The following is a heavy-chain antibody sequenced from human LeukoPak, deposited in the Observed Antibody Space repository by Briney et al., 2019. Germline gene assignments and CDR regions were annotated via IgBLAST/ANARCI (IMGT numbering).Heavy chain of an antibody. V-gene: IGHV3-7*01. J-gene: IGHJ3*02. CDR1: GFTFSSYW. CDR3: ARVEDSSWYGAFDI. CDR2: IKQDGSEK. D-gene: IGHD6-13*01. Sequence: GGSLRLSCAASGFTFSSYWMSWVRQAPGKGLEWVANIKQDGSEKYYVDSVKGRFTISRDNAKNLLYLQMNSLRAEDTAVYYCARVEDSSWYGAFDIWGQGTMVTVSS.